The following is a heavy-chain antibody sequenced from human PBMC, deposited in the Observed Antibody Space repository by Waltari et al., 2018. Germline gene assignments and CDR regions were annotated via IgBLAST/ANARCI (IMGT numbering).Heavy chain of an antibody. D-gene: IGHD7-27*01. CDR1: GFTFSSYS. CDR3: ATGGWGFYLDN. Sequence: EVQLVESGGGRVKPGGSLRLSCAASGFTFSSYSMNWVRQAPGKGLEWISSISSTGTYTHYADSVKGRFTISRDNAKNSLYLQMNSLRAEDTGVYWCATGGWGFYLDNWGQGTLVTFSS. J-gene: IGHJ4*02. CDR2: ISSTGTYT. V-gene: IGHV3-21*01.